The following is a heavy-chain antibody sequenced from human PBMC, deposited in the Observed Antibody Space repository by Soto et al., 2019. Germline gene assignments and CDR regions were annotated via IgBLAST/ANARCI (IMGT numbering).Heavy chain of an antibody. J-gene: IGHJ4*02. V-gene: IGHV3-7*01. Sequence: GGSLRVSCAASGFTCGSYGRSWVRQAPGKGLEWVANIKQDGSEKYYVDSVKGRFTISRDNAKNSLYLQMNSLRAEDTAVYYCARLPVPTEFDYWGQGTLVTVSS. CDR3: ARLPVPTEFDY. CDR2: IKQDGSEK. CDR1: GFTCGSYG. D-gene: IGHD4-17*01.